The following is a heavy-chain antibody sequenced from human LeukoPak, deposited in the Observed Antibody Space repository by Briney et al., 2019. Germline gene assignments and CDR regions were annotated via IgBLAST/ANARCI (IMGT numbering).Heavy chain of an antibody. V-gene: IGHV1-18*01. CDR2: ISAYNGNT. J-gene: IGHJ3*02. CDR3: ARGTIVVVPAAIPLNDAFDI. Sequence: ASVKVSCKASGYTFTSYGISWVRQAPGQGLEWMGWISAYNGNTNYAQKLQGRVTMTTDTSTSTAYMELRSLRSDDTAVYYCARGTIVVVPAAIPLNDAFDIWGQGTMVTVSS. D-gene: IGHD2-2*02. CDR1: GYTFTSYG.